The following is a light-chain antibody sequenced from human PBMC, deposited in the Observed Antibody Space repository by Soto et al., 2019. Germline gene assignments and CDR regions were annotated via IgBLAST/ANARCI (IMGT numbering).Light chain of an antibody. CDR2: DVN. V-gene: IGLV2-11*01. Sequence: QSVLTQPRSVSGSPGQSVTISCTRTSSDVDNYNNVSWYQQHPGKAPKLLIYDVNKRPSGVPYRFSGSKSGNTASLTISGLQAGDEADYFCCSYAGTYTRVFGPGTKLTVL. CDR1: SSDVDNYNN. CDR3: CSYAGTYTRV. J-gene: IGLJ1*01.